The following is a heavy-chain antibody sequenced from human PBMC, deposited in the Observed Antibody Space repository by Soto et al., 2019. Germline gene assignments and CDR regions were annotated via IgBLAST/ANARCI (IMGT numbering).Heavy chain of an antibody. J-gene: IGHJ4*02. CDR3: SKSIVVVPAAKGDY. Sequence: EVQLLESGGGLVQPGGSLRLSCAASGFTFSSYAMSWVRQAPGKGLEWVSAISGSGASTYYADSVKGRFTISRDNSKNQLDMQMNSLRAEDTAAFYCSKSIVVVPAAKGDYWGQGTLVNVSS. D-gene: IGHD2-2*01. CDR1: GFTFSSYA. V-gene: IGHV3-23*01. CDR2: ISGSGAST.